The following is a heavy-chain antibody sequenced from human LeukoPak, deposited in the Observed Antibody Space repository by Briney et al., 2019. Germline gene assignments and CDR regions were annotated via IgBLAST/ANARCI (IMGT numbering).Heavy chain of an antibody. CDR2: IKSKTDGGTT. Sequence: GGSLRLSCAVSGFTFNTAWMSWVRQAPGKGLEYIGRIKSKTDGGTTYYAAPVKGRFTISRGDSKNTLYLQMNGLEIEDTALYYCTADLRLWGQGTLVTVSS. CDR1: GFTFNTAW. J-gene: IGHJ1*01. V-gene: IGHV3-15*01. D-gene: IGHD3-16*01. CDR3: TADLRL.